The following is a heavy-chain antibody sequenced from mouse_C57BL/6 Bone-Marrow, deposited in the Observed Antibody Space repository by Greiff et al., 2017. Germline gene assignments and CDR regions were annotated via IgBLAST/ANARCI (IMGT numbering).Heavy chain of an antibody. CDR1: GFTFSSYA. D-gene: IGHD2-13*01. Sequence: EVKLVESGGGLVKPGGSLKLSCAASGFTFSSYAMSWVRQTPEKRLEWVANISDGGSYTYYPDNVKGRFTISRDNAKDNLYLQMSHLKSEDTAMYNCARDNDGDHVLRAMDYWGQGTSVTVSS. J-gene: IGHJ4*01. V-gene: IGHV5-4*03. CDR2: ISDGGSYT. CDR3: ARDNDGDHVLRAMDY.